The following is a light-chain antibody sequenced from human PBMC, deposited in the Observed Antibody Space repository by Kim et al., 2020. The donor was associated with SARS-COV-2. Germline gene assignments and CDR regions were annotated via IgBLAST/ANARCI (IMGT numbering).Light chain of an antibody. J-gene: IGLJ2*01. CDR1: RLGNKY. Sequence: SYELTQPPSVSVSPGQTVSITCSGDRLGNKYACWYQQRPGQSPVLVIYQDYKRPSGIPGRFSGSNSGNTATLTISGTQALDEADYYCQAWDSTTVLFGGG. V-gene: IGLV3-1*01. CDR2: QDY. CDR3: QAWDSTTVL.